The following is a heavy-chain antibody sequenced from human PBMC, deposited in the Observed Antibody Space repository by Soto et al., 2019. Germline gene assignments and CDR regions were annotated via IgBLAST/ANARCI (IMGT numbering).Heavy chain of an antibody. Sequence: ASVKVSCKAPGDAFTSYYLNWVRQAPGQGLEWMGVINPHGGSTKYAQKFQGRITTTRDTSRSTVYMELSSLRSDETAIYYCARSSGGNFGIIIEGSNWFDPWGQGTLVTVSS. D-gene: IGHD3-3*01. CDR2: INPHGGST. V-gene: IGHV1-46*01. CDR1: GDAFTSYY. CDR3: ARSSGGNFGIIIEGSNWFDP. J-gene: IGHJ5*02.